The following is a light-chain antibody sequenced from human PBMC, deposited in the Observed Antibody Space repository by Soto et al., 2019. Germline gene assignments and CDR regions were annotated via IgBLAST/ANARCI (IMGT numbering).Light chain of an antibody. CDR2: GAS. Sequence: EIVMTQSPATLSVSPGERASLSCRASQTVSTNLAWYQQKPGQAPRLLIHGASRRATGIPARFSGSGSGTDFTLTISSLQSEDFAVFYCQQYNNWPYTFGQVTKLEIK. J-gene: IGKJ2*01. CDR3: QQYNNWPYT. CDR1: QTVSTN. V-gene: IGKV3-15*01.